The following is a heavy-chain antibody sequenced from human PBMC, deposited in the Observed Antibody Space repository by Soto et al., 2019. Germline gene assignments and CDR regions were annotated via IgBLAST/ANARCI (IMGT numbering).Heavy chain of an antibody. Sequence: QVQLVQSGAEVKKPGASVKVSCKASGYTFTSYYMHWVRQAPGQGLEWMGIINPSGGSTSYAQKFQGRVTMTRDTSTSTVYMQLSRLRPEDTDVYYCARAMGQWLHHFDYWGQGTLVTVSS. CDR1: GYTFTSYY. J-gene: IGHJ4*02. CDR2: INPSGGST. D-gene: IGHD6-19*01. V-gene: IGHV1-46*03. CDR3: ARAMGQWLHHFDY.